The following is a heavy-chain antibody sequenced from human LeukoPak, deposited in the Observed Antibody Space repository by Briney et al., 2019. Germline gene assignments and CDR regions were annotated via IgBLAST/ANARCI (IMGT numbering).Heavy chain of an antibody. CDR3: ARGPLSKRNWFDP. Sequence: ASVKVSCKASGYAFTSYDINWVRQATGQGLEWMGWMNPNSGNTGYAQKFQGRVTMTRNTSISTAYMELSSLRSEDTAVYYCARGPLSKRNWFDPWGQGTLVTVSS. CDR1: GYAFTSYD. V-gene: IGHV1-8*01. D-gene: IGHD2/OR15-2a*01. CDR2: MNPNSGNT. J-gene: IGHJ5*02.